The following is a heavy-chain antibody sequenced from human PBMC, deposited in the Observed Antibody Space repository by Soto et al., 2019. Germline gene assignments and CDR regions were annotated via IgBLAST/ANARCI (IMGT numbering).Heavy chain of an antibody. J-gene: IGHJ5*02. CDR3: VAARPGLIVLFAACPERGWGHT. CDR1: GDTFSKIV. V-gene: IGHV1-3*01. CDR2: INGDKGNT. Sequence: QVFLVQSGAEVTDPGASVKLSCKASGDTFSKIVLHWLRQAPGQRPEWLVWINGDKGNTKYSQNFQDRLTITRDTSATSAYMELRGLTSDDTAVYYCVAARPGLIVLFAACPERGWGHTWGQVTRVIVTT. D-gene: IGHD6-6*01.